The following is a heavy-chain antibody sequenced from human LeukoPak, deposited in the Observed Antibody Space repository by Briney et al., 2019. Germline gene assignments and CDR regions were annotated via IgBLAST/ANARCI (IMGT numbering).Heavy chain of an antibody. Sequence: GASVKVSCKASGYTFTSYDINWVRQATGQGLEWMGWMNPNSGNTGYVQKFQGRVTITRNTSISTAYMELSSLRSEDTAVYYCARADVVVVVPAASYYYYYMDVWGKGTTVTVSS. D-gene: IGHD2-2*01. CDR1: GYTFTSYD. CDR2: MNPNSGNT. CDR3: ARADVVVVVPAASYYYYYMDV. V-gene: IGHV1-8*03. J-gene: IGHJ6*03.